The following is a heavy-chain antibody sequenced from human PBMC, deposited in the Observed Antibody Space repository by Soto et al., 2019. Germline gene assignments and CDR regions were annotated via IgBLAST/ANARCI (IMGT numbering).Heavy chain of an antibody. D-gene: IGHD3-22*01. V-gene: IGHV3-23*01. CDR2: ISGSGDRT. J-gene: IGHJ1*01. CDR1: GITISNYP. Sequence: EVQLLESGGGLVQPGGSLRLSCAASGITISNYPMSWVRQAPGKGLDWVSGISGSGDRTYYADSAKGRLTISKDIAKKSMSLQLDNLGVEDTAVYFCVKDDGGYPSTAPHWGQGTLVTVSS. CDR3: VKDDGGYPSTAPH.